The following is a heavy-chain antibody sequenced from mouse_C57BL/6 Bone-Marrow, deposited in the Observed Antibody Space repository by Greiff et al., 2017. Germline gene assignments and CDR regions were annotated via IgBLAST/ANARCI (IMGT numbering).Heavy chain of an antibody. V-gene: IGHV1-69*01. CDR3: AREVDYPDY. CDR2: IDPSDSYT. Sequence: QVQLQQPGAELVMPGASVKLSCKASGYTFTSYWMHWVKQRPGQGLEWIGEIDPSDSYTNYNQKFKGKSTLTVDKSASTAYLQLSSLTSEDSAVYYCAREVDYPDYWGQGTTLTVSS. CDR1: GYTFTSYW. J-gene: IGHJ2*01. D-gene: IGHD1-1*02.